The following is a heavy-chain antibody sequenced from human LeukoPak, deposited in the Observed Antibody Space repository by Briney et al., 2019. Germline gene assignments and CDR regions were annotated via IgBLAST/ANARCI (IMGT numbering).Heavy chain of an antibody. J-gene: IGHJ3*02. Sequence: SWTLSLTCNVSVGSISGCGYYWVCVRQTPGKGLEWIGSIHYGGPTSYNPSLRSRVAISVDTSTNQISLNLRSVSAAVTALFYCARERIHLERRGAFDIWGHGTTVTVSS. CDR3: ARERIHLERRGAFDI. CDR1: VGSISGCGYY. CDR2: IHYGGPT. D-gene: IGHD1-1*01. V-gene: IGHV4-39*07.